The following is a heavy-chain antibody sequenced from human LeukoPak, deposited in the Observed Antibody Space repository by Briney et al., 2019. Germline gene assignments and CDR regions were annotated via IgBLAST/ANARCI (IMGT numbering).Heavy chain of an antibody. Sequence: GGSLRLSCEASGFPFSNYWMHWVRQAPGKGLVWVSRINTDGLMTTYADSVKGRFTISRDNAKNTMYLEMNSLRAEDTAVYYCARQQLATAEYFQDWGQGTLVTVSS. V-gene: IGHV3-74*01. D-gene: IGHD6-13*01. J-gene: IGHJ1*01. CDR1: GFPFSNYW. CDR2: INTDGLMT. CDR3: ARQQLATAEYFQD.